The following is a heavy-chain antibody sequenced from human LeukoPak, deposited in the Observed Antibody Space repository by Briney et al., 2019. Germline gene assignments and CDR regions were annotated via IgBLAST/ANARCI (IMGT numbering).Heavy chain of an antibody. CDR2: IYYSGST. V-gene: IGHV4-59*01. J-gene: IGHJ4*02. CDR3: ARASVRGYSYGY. D-gene: IGHD5-18*01. Sequence: SETLSPTCTVSGGSISSYYWSWIRQPPGKGLEWIGYIYYSGSTNYNPSLKSRVTISVDTSKNQFSLKLSSVTAADTAVYYCARASVRGYSYGYWGQGTLVTVSS. CDR1: GGSISSYY.